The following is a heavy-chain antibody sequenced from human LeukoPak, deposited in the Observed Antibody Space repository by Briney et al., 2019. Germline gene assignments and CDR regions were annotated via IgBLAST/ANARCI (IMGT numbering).Heavy chain of an antibody. J-gene: IGHJ4*02. Sequence: GGSLRLSCAGSGFTFSSYAMSWVRQAPGKGLEWVSAISGSGGSTYYADSVKGRFTISRDNSKNTLYLQMNSLRAEDTAVYYCARAPRGYSYGALFDYWGQGTLVTVSS. D-gene: IGHD5-18*01. CDR3: ARAPRGYSYGALFDY. V-gene: IGHV3-23*01. CDR1: GFTFSSYA. CDR2: ISGSGGST.